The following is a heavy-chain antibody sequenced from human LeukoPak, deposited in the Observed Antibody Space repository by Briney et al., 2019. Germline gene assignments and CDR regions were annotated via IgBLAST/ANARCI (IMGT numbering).Heavy chain of an antibody. CDR1: GFTFSIYA. CDR3: ARLPGGSGYSDTYRFDS. V-gene: IGHV3-23*01. J-gene: IGHJ4*02. Sequence: GGSLRLSCAASGFTFSIYAMTWVRQAPGKGLEWVSAISANGGSTFYADSAKGRLTISRDNSKNTVSLQMNSLRAEDTAVYYCARLPGGSGYSDTYRFDSWRQGTLVTVSS. D-gene: IGHD3-3*01. CDR2: ISANGGST.